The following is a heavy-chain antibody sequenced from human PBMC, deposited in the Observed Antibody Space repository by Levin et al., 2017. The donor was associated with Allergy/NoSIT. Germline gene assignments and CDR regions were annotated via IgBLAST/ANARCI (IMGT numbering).Heavy chain of an antibody. CDR3: ARASPVYYMDV. Sequence: LRLSCAASGFTFSSYWMHWVRQVPGKGLVWVSRINSDGSSTGYADSVKGRFTISRDNAKNTLYLQMNSLRAEDTAVYYCARASPVYYMDVWGKGTTVTVSS. V-gene: IGHV3-74*01. CDR1: GFTFSSYW. J-gene: IGHJ6*03. CDR2: INSDGSST.